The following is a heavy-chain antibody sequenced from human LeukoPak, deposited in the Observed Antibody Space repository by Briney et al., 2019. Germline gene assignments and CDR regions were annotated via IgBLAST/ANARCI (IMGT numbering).Heavy chain of an antibody. V-gene: IGHV4-30-2*01. J-gene: IGHJ4*02. D-gene: IGHD3-22*01. CDR2: IYHSGST. CDR3: ARASNYYDSSGYVY. CDR1: GFTFSSYS. Sequence: LRLSCAASGFTFSSYSMNWVRQAPGKGLEWIGYIYHSGSTYYNPSLKSRVTISVDRSKNQFSLKLSSVTAADTAVYYCARASNYYDSSGYVYWGQGTLVTVSS.